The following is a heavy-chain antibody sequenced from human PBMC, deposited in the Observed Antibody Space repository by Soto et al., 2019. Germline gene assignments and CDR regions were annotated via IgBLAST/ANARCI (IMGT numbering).Heavy chain of an antibody. CDR3: TTGRSPPGDIVVVPAAMLGVDY. V-gene: IGHV3-15*07. Sequence: EVQLVESGGGLVKPGGSLRLSCAASGFTFSNAWMNWVRQAPGKGLGWVGRIKSKTDGGTTDYAAPVKGRFTISRDDSKNTLYLQMNSLKTEDTAVYYCTTGRSPPGDIVVVPAAMLGVDYWGQGTLVTVSS. D-gene: IGHD2-2*01. J-gene: IGHJ4*02. CDR1: GFTFSNAW. CDR2: IKSKTDGGTT.